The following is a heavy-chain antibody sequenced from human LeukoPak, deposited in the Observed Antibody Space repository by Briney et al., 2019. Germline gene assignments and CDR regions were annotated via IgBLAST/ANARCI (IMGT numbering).Heavy chain of an antibody. CDR3: ARDTTGYSSGWSDY. CDR1: GFTFSTYA. D-gene: IGHD6-19*01. V-gene: IGHV3-7*01. J-gene: IGHJ4*02. CDR2: VNQDGSEE. Sequence: GGSLRLSCAASGFTFSTYAMSWVRQAPGKGLEWVANVNQDGSEEHYVGSVKGRFTISRDNGENSLYLQMNSLRAEDTAVYYCARDTTGYSSGWSDYWGQGTLVTVSS.